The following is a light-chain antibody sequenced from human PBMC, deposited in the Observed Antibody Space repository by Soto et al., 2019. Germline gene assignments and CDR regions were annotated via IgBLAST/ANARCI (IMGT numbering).Light chain of an antibody. V-gene: IGKV3D-15*01. Sequence: EIVLTQSPGILSLSPRERATLSCGASQSISSSFLAWYQQKPGQAPRLVIYDASSRATGIPDRFSGSGSGTEFTLTISSLRSEDFAVYYCQQYNNWPRSITSGQGTRLEIK. J-gene: IGKJ5*01. CDR3: QQYNNWPRSIT. CDR2: DAS. CDR1: QSISSS.